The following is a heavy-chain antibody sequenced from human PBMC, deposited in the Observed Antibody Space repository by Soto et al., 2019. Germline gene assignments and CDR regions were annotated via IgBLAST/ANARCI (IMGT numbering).Heavy chain of an antibody. J-gene: IGHJ5*02. CDR2: IYPDDSDT. V-gene: IGHV5-51*01. CDR3: ARRTSGYDSPWFDA. Sequence: GESLKISCKGSGYNFNRYWIGWLRQMPGKGLEWMGLIYPDDSDTRYSPSFQGQVTISVDKSFSTAYLQWSSLKASDTAMYYCARRTSGYDSPWFDAWGQGTLVTVSS. D-gene: IGHD5-12*01. CDR1: GYNFNRYW.